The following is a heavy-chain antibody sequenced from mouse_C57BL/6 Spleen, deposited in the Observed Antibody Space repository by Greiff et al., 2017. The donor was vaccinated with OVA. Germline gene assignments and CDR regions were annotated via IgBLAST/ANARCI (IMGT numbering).Heavy chain of an antibody. CDR1: GSSLSTSGMG. CDR3: ARSAEDYGNYEGYFDY. Sequence: QVTLKGSGPGILQPSQTLSLTCSFSGSSLSTSGMGVSWSRQPTGKGLEWLVHIYWDADKRYNPSLKSRLTISKDTSRNQVFLTITSVETADTATYDGARSAEDYGNYEGYFDYWGQGTTLTVSS. CDR2: IYWDADK. V-gene: IGHV8-12*01. D-gene: IGHD2-1*01. J-gene: IGHJ2*01.